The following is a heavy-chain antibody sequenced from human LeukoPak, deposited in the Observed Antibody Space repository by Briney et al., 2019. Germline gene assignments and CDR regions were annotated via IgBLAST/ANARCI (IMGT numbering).Heavy chain of an antibody. CDR2: IGIRGDT. J-gene: IGHJ4*02. V-gene: IGHV3-13*01. Sequence: GGSLRLSCAASGFTFIDYDMHWVRQVIGKGLEWGSAIGIRGDTHYSGSVKGRFTISRENAESSLYLQMNSLRAEDTAVYYCARGGIQVSGIDEFDYWGQGTLVTVSS. CDR3: ARGGIQVSGIDEFDY. CDR1: GFTFIDYD. D-gene: IGHD6-19*01.